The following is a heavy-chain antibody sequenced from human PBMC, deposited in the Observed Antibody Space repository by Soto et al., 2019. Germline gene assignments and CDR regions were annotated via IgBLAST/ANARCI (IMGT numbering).Heavy chain of an antibody. CDR1: GFTFRSFT. Sequence: GGSLRLSCAASGFTFRSFTMNWVRQAPGKGLEWVSTISSNSAYIYYTDALRGRFTISRDNAKNSLHLQMNSLRAEDTALYYCARGHHSMDVWGRGATVTVSS. CDR3: ARGHHSMDV. CDR2: ISSNSAYI. V-gene: IGHV3-21*01. J-gene: IGHJ6*02.